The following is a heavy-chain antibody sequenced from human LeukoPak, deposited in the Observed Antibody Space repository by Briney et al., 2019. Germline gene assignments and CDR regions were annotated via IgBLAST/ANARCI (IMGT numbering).Heavy chain of an antibody. Sequence: SEALSLTCTVSGGSISSYYWSWIRQPPGKGLEWIGYIYYSGSTNYNPSLKSRVTISVDTSKNQFSLKLSSVTAADTAVYYCARARMPGVYYYYYMDVWGKGTTVTVSS. J-gene: IGHJ6*03. CDR3: ARARMPGVYYYYYMDV. CDR2: IYYSGST. V-gene: IGHV4-59*01. CDR1: GGSISSYY. D-gene: IGHD7-27*01.